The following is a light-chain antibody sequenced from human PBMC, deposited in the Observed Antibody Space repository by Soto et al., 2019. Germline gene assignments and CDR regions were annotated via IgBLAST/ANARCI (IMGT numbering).Light chain of an antibody. J-gene: IGLJ1*01. CDR2: EVS. CDR3: SAYTTSSTLYV. Sequence: QPALTQPASGSGSPGQSITISCTGTSSDIGGYNYVSWYQQHPGKAPNLMIYEVSNRPSGVSNLFSGSKSGNTASLPISGLQAEDEADYYCSAYTTSSTLYVFGAGTKVTAL. V-gene: IGLV2-14*01. CDR1: SSDIGGYNY.